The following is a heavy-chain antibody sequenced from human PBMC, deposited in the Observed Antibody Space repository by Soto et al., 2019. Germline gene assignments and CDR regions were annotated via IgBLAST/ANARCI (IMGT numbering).Heavy chain of an antibody. D-gene: IGHD3-3*01. J-gene: IGHJ6*02. Sequence: SETLSLTCTVSGGSISSGDYYWSWIRQPPGKGLEWIGYIYYSGSTYYNPSLKSRVTISVDTSKNQFSLKLSSVTAADTAVYYCARGTHILGPDLTIFGVVISPGSSMDVWGQGTTVTVSS. CDR3: ARGTHILGPDLTIFGVVISPGSSMDV. CDR1: GGSISSGDYY. CDR2: IYYSGST. V-gene: IGHV4-30-4*01.